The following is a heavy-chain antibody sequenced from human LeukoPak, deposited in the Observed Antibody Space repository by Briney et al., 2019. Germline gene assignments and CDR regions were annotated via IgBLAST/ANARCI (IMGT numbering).Heavy chain of an antibody. CDR2: ISGSGGST. CDR1: GGSISNSDYY. CDR3: AKLGYCSGGSCYRSFSF. V-gene: IGHV3-23*01. Sequence: ETLSLTCTVSGGSISNSDYYWGWIRQPPGKGLEWVSAISGSGGSTYYADSVKGRFTISRDNSKNTLYLQMNSLRAEDTAVYYCAKLGYCSGGSCYRSFSFWGQGTLVTVSS. J-gene: IGHJ4*02. D-gene: IGHD2-15*01.